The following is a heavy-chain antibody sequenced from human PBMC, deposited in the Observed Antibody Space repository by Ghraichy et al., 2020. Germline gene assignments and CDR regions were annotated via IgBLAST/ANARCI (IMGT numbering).Heavy chain of an antibody. D-gene: IGHD3-22*01. Sequence: ATLSLTCTVSGGSISSSSYYWGWIRQPPGKGLEWIGSIYYSGSTYYNPSLKSRVTISVDTSKNQFSLKLSSVTAADTAVYYCARHDYYDSRFDPWGQGTLVTVSS. V-gene: IGHV4-39*01. CDR2: IYYSGST. J-gene: IGHJ5*02. CDR3: ARHDYYDSRFDP. CDR1: GGSISSSSYY.